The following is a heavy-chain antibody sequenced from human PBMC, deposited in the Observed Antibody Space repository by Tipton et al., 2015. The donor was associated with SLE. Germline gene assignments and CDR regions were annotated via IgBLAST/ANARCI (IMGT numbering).Heavy chain of an antibody. D-gene: IGHD6-13*01. CDR1: GFTFNKYA. V-gene: IGHV3-23*01. Sequence: SLRLSCAASGFTFNKYAMAWLRQGPGKGLEWVSSISREGGSSFYSDSAEGRFTISRDNSGSTLSLHMDLLRADDTAVYYCAKAIAEAGDDAFDAWGQGTMVTVSS. J-gene: IGHJ3*01. CDR2: ISREGGSS. CDR3: AKAIAEAGDDAFDA.